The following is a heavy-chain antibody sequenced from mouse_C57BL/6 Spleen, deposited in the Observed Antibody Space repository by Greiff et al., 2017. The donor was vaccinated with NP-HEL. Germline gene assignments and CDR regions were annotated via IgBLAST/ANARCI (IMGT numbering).Heavy chain of an antibody. D-gene: IGHD2-2*01. V-gene: IGHV1-4*01. CDR1: GYTFTSYT. J-gene: IGHJ4*01. CDR2: ITPSSGYT. CDR3: ARDGYDDEGYYAMDY. Sequence: VQLQQSGAELARPGASVKMSCKASGYTFTSYTMHWVKQRPGQGLEWLGYITPSSGYTKYNQKFKDKATLTADKSSSTAYMQLSSLTSEDSAVYYCARDGYDDEGYYAMDYWGQGTSVTVSS.